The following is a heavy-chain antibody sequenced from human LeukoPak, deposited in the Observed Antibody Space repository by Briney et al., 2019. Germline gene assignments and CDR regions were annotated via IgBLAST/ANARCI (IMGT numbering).Heavy chain of an antibody. J-gene: IGHJ5*02. CDR2: IDGSGGRT. V-gene: IGHV3-23*01. D-gene: IGHD2-21*02. CDR3: AKLGRGECSGGDCYSWFDP. CDR1: GFTFSSYG. Sequence: GGSLRLSCAASGFTFSSYGMHWVRQAPGKGLEWVSTIDGSGGRTYYADSVKGRFTISRDNSENTLCLQMNSLRAEDTALYYCAKLGRGECSGGDCYSWFDPWGQGTLVTVSS.